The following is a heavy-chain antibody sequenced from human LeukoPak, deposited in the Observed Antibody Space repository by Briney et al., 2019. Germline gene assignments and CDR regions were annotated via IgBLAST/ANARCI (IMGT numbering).Heavy chain of an antibody. J-gene: IGHJ5*02. CDR1: GVTFSSYA. D-gene: IGHD3-3*01. CDR2: IIRIFGTA. CDR3: ASGVLRFLGWPFLDP. V-gene: IGHV1-69*05. Sequence: AASLRVSCKASGVTFSSYAISWMRQAPGQGLEWMGRIIRIFGTANYAQTFKGRVTITTDDATSTASLELNSLRSEDTAVYYCASGVLRFLGWPFLDPWGQGTLLTASS.